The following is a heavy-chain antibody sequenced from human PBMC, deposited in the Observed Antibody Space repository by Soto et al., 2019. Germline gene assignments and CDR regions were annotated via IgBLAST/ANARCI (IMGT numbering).Heavy chain of an antibody. D-gene: IGHD4-4*01. CDR2: IIPIFGTA. V-gene: IGHV1-69*06. CDR1: GGTFSSYA. Sequence: ASVKVSCKASGGTFSSYAISWARQAPGQGLEWMGGIIPIFGTANYAQKFQGRVTITADKSTSTAYMELSSLRSEDTAVYYCATIKPRNFNQEGWFDPWGQGTLVTVSS. J-gene: IGHJ5*02. CDR3: ATIKPRNFNQEGWFDP.